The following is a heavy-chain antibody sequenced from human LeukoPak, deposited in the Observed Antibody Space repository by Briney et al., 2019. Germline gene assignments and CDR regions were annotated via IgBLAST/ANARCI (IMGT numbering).Heavy chain of an antibody. J-gene: IGHJ4*02. D-gene: IGHD7-27*01. V-gene: IGHV3-7*01. CDR2: IKQDGSEK. CDR3: AREFRGPQHWGSLYYFDY. CDR1: GFTFSSYW. Sequence: GGSLRLSCAASGFTFSSYWMSWVRQAPGKGLEWVANIKQDGSEKYYVDSVKGRFTISRDNAKNSLYLQMNSLRAEDTAVYYCAREFRGPQHWGSLYYFDYWGQGTLVTVSS.